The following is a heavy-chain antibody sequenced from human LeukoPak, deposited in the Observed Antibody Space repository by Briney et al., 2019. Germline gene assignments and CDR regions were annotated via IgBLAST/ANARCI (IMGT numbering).Heavy chain of an antibody. Sequence: PSETLLLTCTVSGGSISNYYWNWVRQPPGRGLEWIGYIYYIGSTNYNPSLKSRVTISVDTSKNQFSLKLNSVTAADTAVYYCARGGLFSTDNWFETWGPGILGTVSS. V-gene: IGHV4-59*01. D-gene: IGHD3-9*01. J-gene: IGHJ5*02. CDR2: IYYIGST. CDR3: ARGGLFSTDNWFET. CDR1: GGSISNYY.